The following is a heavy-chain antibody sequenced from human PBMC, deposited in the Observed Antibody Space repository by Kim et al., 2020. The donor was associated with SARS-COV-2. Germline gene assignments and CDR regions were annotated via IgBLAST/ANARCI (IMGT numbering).Heavy chain of an antibody. J-gene: IGHJ2*01. V-gene: IGHV4-31*03. D-gene: IGHD2-2*01. CDR2: IYYSGST. Sequence: SETLSLTCTVSGGSISSGGYYWSWIRQHPGKGLEWIGYIYYSGSTYYNPSLKSRVTISVDTSKNQFSLKLSSVTAADTAVYYCARRVVPAAYYWYFDLWGRGTLVTVSS. CDR3: ARRVVPAAYYWYFDL. CDR1: GGSISSGGYY.